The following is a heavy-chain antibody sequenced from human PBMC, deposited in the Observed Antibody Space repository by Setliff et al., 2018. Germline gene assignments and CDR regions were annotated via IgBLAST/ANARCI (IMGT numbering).Heavy chain of an antibody. Sequence: SLRLSCAASGFTFSTYAMSWVRQAPGKGLEWVSVISGSGTTTYYADSVKGRFTISRDNSKNTVYLQMNSLRAEDTAIYYCAKMVGGSRSSGSCYFDYWGQGTLVTVSS. CDR1: GFTFSTYA. V-gene: IGHV3-23*01. J-gene: IGHJ4*02. CDR2: ISGSGTTT. D-gene: IGHD2-15*01. CDR3: AKMVGGSRSSGSCYFDY.